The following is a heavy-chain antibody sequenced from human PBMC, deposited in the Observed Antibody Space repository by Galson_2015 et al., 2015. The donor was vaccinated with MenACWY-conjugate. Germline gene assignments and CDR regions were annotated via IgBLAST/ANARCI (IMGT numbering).Heavy chain of an antibody. CDR2: IYSGGNT. CDR1: GLTVSSNY. V-gene: IGHV3-53*01. Sequence: SLRLSCAASGLTVSSNYMSWVRQAPGKGLEWVSIIYSGGNTYYADSVKGRFTISRDNSKNTLYLQMNSLRAEDTAVYYCARDRRFSSRRVVTSSRMDVWGQGTTVTVSS. J-gene: IGHJ6*02. D-gene: IGHD3-10*01. CDR3: ARDRRFSSRRVVTSSRMDV.